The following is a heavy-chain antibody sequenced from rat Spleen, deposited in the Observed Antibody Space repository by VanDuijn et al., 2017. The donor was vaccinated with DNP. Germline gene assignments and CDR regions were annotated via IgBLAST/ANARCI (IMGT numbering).Heavy chain of an antibody. V-gene: IGHV1-32*01. CDR1: GYTFTTYY. D-gene: IGHD1-4*01. CDR2: IGPGSGDP. Sequence: QVQLQQSGAELAKPGSSVMISCRASGYTFTTYYIGWIKQRPGQGLEWIGRIGPGSGDPDYNEKFEGKATLTVVESSSTAHMQLNSLTPEDTAVYYCARGRSGALDAWGQGTSVTVSS. CDR3: ARGRSGALDA. J-gene: IGHJ4*01.